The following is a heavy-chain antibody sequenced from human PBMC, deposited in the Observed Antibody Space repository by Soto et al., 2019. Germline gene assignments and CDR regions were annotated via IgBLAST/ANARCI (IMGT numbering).Heavy chain of an antibody. CDR3: ASPGLAVAGTGLSY. J-gene: IGHJ4*02. CDR1: GYTFTSYD. V-gene: IGHV1-8*01. CDR2: MNPNSGNT. D-gene: IGHD6-19*01. Sequence: QVQLVQSGAEVKKPGASVRVSCKASGYTFTSYDINWVRQATGQGLEWMGWMNPNSGNTGYAQKFQGRVTMTRNTSISTAYMELSSLRSEDTAVYYCASPGLAVAGTGLSYWGQGTLVTVSS.